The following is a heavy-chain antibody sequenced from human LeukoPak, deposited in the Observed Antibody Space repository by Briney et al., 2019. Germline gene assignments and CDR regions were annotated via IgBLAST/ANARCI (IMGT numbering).Heavy chain of an antibody. V-gene: IGHV1-2*02. J-gene: IGHJ3*02. CDR2: INPNSGGT. CDR1: GYTFTSYG. CDR3: ARVIAARHDAFDI. Sequence: ASVKVSCKASGYTFTSYGISWVRQAPGQGLEWMGWINPNSGGTNYAQKFQGRGTMTRDTSISTAYMELSRLRSDDTAVYYCARVIAARHDAFDIWGQGTMVTVSS. D-gene: IGHD6-6*01.